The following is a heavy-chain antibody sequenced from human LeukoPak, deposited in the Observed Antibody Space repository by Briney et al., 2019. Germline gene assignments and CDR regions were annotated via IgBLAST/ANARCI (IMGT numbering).Heavy chain of an antibody. J-gene: IGHJ4*02. V-gene: IGHV3-23*01. D-gene: IGHD3-22*01. CDR2: FSGTSTN. CDR3: AKDQGYYDSSGYHPFDY. CDR1: GFTFSSYA. Sequence: PGGSLRLSCAASGFTFSSYAMSWVRQAPGKGLEWVSTFSGTSTNSYADAVKGRVTISRDNSKNTLYLQMNSLRAEDTAVYYCAKDQGYYDSSGYHPFDYWGQGTLVTVSS.